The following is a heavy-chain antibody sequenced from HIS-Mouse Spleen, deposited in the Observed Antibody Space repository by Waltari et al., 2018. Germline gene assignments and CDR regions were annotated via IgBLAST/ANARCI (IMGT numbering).Heavy chain of an antibody. CDR3: AREIPYSSSWYDWYFDL. CDR2: IYYSGST. CDR1: GGSISSSRYY. Sequence: QLQLQESGPGLVKPSETLSPTCTVSGGSISSSRYYGGWIRQPPGKGLEWIGSIYYSGSTYYNPSLKSRVTISVDTSKNQFSLKLSSVTAADTAVYYCAREIPYSSSWYDWYFDLWGRGTLVTVSS. V-gene: IGHV4-39*07. J-gene: IGHJ2*01. D-gene: IGHD6-13*01.